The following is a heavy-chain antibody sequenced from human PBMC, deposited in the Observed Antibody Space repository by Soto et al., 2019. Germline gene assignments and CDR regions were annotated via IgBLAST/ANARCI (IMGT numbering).Heavy chain of an antibody. D-gene: IGHD3-22*01. Sequence: ASVKVSCKASGGTFSSYAISWVRQAPGQGLEWMGGIIPIFGTANYAQKFQGRVTITADESTSTAYMELSSLRSEDTAVYYCARTYYYDSSGYPNFDYWGQGTLVTVSS. CDR2: IIPIFGTA. J-gene: IGHJ4*02. V-gene: IGHV1-69*13. CDR1: GGTFSSYA. CDR3: ARTYYYDSSGYPNFDY.